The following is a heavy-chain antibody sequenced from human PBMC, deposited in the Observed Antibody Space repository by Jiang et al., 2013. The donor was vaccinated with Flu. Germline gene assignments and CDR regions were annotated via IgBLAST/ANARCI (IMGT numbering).Heavy chain of an antibody. V-gene: IGHV3-30-3*01. Sequence: WVAVISYDGSNKYYADSVKGRFTISRDNSKNTLYLQMNSLRAEDTAVYYCAREGRITIFGVPPYGMDVWGQGTTVTVSS. J-gene: IGHJ6*02. D-gene: IGHD3-3*01. CDR2: ISYDGSNK. CDR3: AREGRITIFGVPPYGMDV.